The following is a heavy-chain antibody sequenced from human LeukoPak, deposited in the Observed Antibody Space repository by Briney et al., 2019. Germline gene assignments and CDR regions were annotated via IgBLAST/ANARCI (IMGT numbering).Heavy chain of an antibody. Sequence: SETLSLTCTVSGNSISSGYYWGWIRQPPGKGLEWIGSIYHSGRTYYNPSLKSRVTISVDTSKNQFSLKLSSVTAADTAVYYCAGGRYQLPLFWGQGTLVTVSS. CDR3: AGGRYQLPLF. J-gene: IGHJ4*02. D-gene: IGHD2-2*01. V-gene: IGHV4-38-2*02. CDR1: GNSISSGYY. CDR2: IYHSGRT.